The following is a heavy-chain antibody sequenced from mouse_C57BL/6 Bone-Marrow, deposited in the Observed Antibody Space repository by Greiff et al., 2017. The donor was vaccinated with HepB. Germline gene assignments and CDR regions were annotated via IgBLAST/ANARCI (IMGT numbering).Heavy chain of an antibody. CDR3: AREGGYYGAMDY. V-gene: IGHV5-4*01. Sequence: EVHLVESGGGLVKPGGSLKLSCAASGFTFSSYAMSWVRQTPEKRLEWVATVSDGGSYTYYPDNVKGRFTISRDNAKNNLYLQMSHLKSEDTAMYYCAREGGYYGAMDYWGQGTSVTVSS. CDR1: GFTFSSYA. CDR2: VSDGGSYT. D-gene: IGHD2-3*01. J-gene: IGHJ4*01.